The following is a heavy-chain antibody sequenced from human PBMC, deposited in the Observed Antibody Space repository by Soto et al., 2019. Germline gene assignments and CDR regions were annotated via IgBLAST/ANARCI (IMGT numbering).Heavy chain of an antibody. D-gene: IGHD3-9*01. CDR2: ISYDGSNK. CDR3: AKDPRLDILAGPFDY. Sequence: QVQLVESGGVVVQPGRSLRLSCAASGFTFSSYGMHWVRQAPGKGLEWVAVISYDGSNKYYADSVKGRFTISRDNSKNTLYLQMNSLRAEDTAVYYCAKDPRLDILAGPFDYWGQGTLVTVSS. V-gene: IGHV3-30*18. J-gene: IGHJ4*02. CDR1: GFTFSSYG.